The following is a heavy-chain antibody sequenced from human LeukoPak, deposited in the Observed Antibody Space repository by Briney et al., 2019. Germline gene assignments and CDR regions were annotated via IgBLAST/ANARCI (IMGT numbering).Heavy chain of an antibody. CDR1: GFTFSSYA. D-gene: IGHD4-17*01. V-gene: IGHV3-23*01. CDR2: ISGSGGST. J-gene: IGHJ4*02. Sequence: GGSLRLSCAASGFTFSSYAMSWVRQAPGKGLEWVSAISGSGGSTYYADSVKGRFTISRDNSKNTLYLQMNSLRAEDTAVYYCARVGYGDFSHFDFWGQGTLVTVSS. CDR3: ARVGYGDFSHFDF.